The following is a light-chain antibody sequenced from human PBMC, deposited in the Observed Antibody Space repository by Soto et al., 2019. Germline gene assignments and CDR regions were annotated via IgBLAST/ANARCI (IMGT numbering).Light chain of an antibody. J-gene: IGKJ2*01. CDR2: AAS. CDR1: QSLTSS. CDR3: QQSYSTPRYT. V-gene: IGKV1-39*01. Sequence: DIQMTQSPSSLSASVGDRVTITCRASQSLTSSLNWYQQKPGQAPQLLIYAASRLQSGVPPRVSGSGSGTDFTLTSSTLQPADFATYYWQQSYSTPRYTFGQGPKLEIK.